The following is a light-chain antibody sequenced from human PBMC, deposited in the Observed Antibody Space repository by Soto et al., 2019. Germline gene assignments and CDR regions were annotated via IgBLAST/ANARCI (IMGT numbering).Light chain of an antibody. CDR2: KAS. CDR1: QTISSW. Sequence: DIPMTQSPSTLSASVGDRVTITCRASQTISSWLAWYQQKPGKAPKLLIYKASTLESGVPSRFSGSGSGTDFTLTVTSLQPEDFATYYCQQYYYYATFGQGTKVEIK. J-gene: IGKJ1*01. CDR3: QQYYYYAT. V-gene: IGKV1-5*03.